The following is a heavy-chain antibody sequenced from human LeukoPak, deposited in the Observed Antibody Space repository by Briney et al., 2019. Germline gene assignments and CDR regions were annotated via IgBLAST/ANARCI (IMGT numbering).Heavy chain of an antibody. J-gene: IGHJ6*03. CDR3: ARTYSSSWYRYGYPSYYYYYYMDV. CDR1: GYTFTSYG. Sequence: GASVKVSCKASGYTFTSYGISWVRQATGQGLEWMGWMNPNSGNTGYAQKFQGRVTITRNTSISTAYMELSSLRSEDTAVYYCARTYSSSWYRYGYPSYYYYYYMDVWGKGTTVTVSS. V-gene: IGHV1-8*03. D-gene: IGHD6-13*01. CDR2: MNPNSGNT.